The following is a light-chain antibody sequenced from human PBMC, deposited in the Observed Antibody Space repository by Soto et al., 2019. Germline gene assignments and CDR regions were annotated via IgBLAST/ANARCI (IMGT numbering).Light chain of an antibody. CDR1: SSNIGSNS. CDR3: AAWDASLNGWV. J-gene: IGLJ3*02. CDR2: NNN. V-gene: IGLV1-44*01. Sequence: QSVLTQPPSASGTPGQRVAISCSGSSSNIGSNSVNWFQHLPGSAPHLLIYNNNQRPSGVPDRISGSKSGTSASLAISGLQSEDEADYYRAAWDASLNGWVFGGGTKVTVL.